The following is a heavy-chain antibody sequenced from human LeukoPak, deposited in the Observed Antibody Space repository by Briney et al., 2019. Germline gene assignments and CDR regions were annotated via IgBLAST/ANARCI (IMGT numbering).Heavy chain of an antibody. D-gene: IGHD3-9*01. CDR2: INHSGSA. Sequence: PSETLSLTCTVSGGSISSSTYSWTWIRQPPGKGLEWIGEINHSGSANYNPSLKSRVTISVDTSKNQFSLKLSSVTAADTAVYYCAREEAYYDILAAYGMDVWGQGTTVTVSS. J-gene: IGHJ6*02. CDR3: AREEAYYDILAAYGMDV. CDR1: GGSISSSTYS. V-gene: IGHV4-39*07.